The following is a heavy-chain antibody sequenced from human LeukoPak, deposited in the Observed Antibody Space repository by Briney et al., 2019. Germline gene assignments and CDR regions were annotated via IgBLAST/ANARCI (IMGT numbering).Heavy chain of an antibody. CDR3: ARDRNYYGSGSYLDI. CDR1: GFSFRSSW. D-gene: IGHD3-10*01. Sequence: GGSLRLSCAASGFSFRSSWMHWVRQAPGKGLEWVSYISSSGSTIYYADSVKGRFTISRDNAKNSLYLQMNSLRAEDTAVYYCARDRNYYGSGSYLDIWGQGTMVTVSS. V-gene: IGHV3-48*04. CDR2: ISSSGSTI. J-gene: IGHJ3*02.